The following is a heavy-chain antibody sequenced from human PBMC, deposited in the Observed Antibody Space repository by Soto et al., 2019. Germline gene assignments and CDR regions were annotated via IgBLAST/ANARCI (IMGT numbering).Heavy chain of an antibody. D-gene: IGHD2-15*01. CDR2: ISSSSSTI. J-gene: IGHJ4*02. CDR1: GFTFSSYS. Sequence: GGSLRLSCAASGFTFSSYSMNWVRQAPGKGLEWVSYISSSSSTIYYADSVKGRFTISRDNAKNSLYLQMNSLRAEDTAVYYCARDPGGSWVRFDYWGQGTLVTVSS. V-gene: IGHV3-48*01. CDR3: ARDPGGSWVRFDY.